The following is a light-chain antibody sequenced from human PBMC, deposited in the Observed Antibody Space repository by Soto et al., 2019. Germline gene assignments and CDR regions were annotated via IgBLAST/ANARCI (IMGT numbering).Light chain of an antibody. CDR3: RSYTNSSYTYV. J-gene: IGLJ1*01. Sequence: QSVLTQPASVSGSPGQSITISCTGTSTDIGRYNYVSWYQQYPGKAPKVLIYEVSNRPSGVSSRFSGSKSGNTASLTISGLHADDGADSPCRSYTNSSYTYVFGTGTKGTVL. V-gene: IGLV2-14*01. CDR1: STDIGRYNY. CDR2: EVS.